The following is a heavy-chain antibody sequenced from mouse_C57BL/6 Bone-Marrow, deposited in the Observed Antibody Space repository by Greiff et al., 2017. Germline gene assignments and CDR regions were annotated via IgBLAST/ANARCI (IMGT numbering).Heavy chain of an antibody. CDR1: GYTFTSYW. Sequence: QVQLQQSGAELVKPGASVKMSCKASGYTFTSYWITWVKQRPGQGLEWIGDIYPGSGSTNYNEKFKSKATLTVDTSSSTAYMLLSSLTSEDAAVYYGARGGGSGAMDYWGQGTSVTVSS. CDR2: IYPGSGST. D-gene: IGHD1-1*01. CDR3: ARGGGSGAMDY. J-gene: IGHJ4*01. V-gene: IGHV1-55*01.